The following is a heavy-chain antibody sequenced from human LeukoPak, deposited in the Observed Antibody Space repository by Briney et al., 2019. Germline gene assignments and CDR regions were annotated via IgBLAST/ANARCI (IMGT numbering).Heavy chain of an antibody. CDR2: INRDGSTT. D-gene: IGHD3-10*01. J-gene: IGHJ4*02. CDR1: GFTFSNYW. Sequence: PGGCLRLSCAASGFTFSNYWVHWVRQAPGKGLVWGSRINRDGSTTKYADSVKGRFTVSRDNAKNTLNLQMNSLRAEDTAVYYCARDKKSGESSEIDYWGQGTLVTVSS. CDR3: ARDKKSGESSEIDY. V-gene: IGHV3-74*03.